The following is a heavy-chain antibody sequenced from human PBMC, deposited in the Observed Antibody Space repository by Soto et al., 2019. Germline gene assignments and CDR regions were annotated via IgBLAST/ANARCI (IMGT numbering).Heavy chain of an antibody. Sequence: SETLSLTCAVYGGSFSGYYWSWIRQPPGKGLEWIGEINHSGSTNYNPSLKSRVTISVDTSKNQFSLKLSSVTAADTAVYYCAREITVTRVDYWGQGTLVTVSS. V-gene: IGHV4-34*01. J-gene: IGHJ4*02. D-gene: IGHD4-17*01. CDR2: INHSGST. CDR3: AREITVTRVDY. CDR1: GGSFSGYY.